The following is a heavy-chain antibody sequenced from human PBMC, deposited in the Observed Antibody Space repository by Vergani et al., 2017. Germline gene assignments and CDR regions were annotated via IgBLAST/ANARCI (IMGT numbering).Heavy chain of an antibody. J-gene: IGHJ6*02. CDR3: ARQAPAWYNXNDLLYYYYYGMDV. CDR1: GYSISSGYY. D-gene: IGHD1-20*01. CDR2: IYHSGST. Sequence: QVQLQESGPGLVKPSETLALTCAVSGYSISSGYYWGWIRQPPGKGLEWMGSIYHSGSTYYNPSLKSRVTISVDTSKNQFSLKLSSVTAADTSVYYCARQAPAWYNXNDLLYYYYYGMDVWGQGTTVTVSS. V-gene: IGHV4-38-2*01.